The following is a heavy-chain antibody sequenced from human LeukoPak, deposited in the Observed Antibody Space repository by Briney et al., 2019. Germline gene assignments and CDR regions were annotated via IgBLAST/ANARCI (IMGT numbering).Heavy chain of an antibody. V-gene: IGHV4-61*02. Sequence: PSETLSLTCTVSGDSISSGSYYWSWIRQPAGKELEWIGRIYTTGSTNYNPSLKSRVTISVDTSKNQFSLKLSSVTAADTAVYYCATIRKQQLVGEGFDYWGQGTLVTVSS. J-gene: IGHJ4*02. CDR3: ATIRKQQLVGEGFDY. D-gene: IGHD6-13*01. CDR2: IYTTGST. CDR1: GDSISSGSYY.